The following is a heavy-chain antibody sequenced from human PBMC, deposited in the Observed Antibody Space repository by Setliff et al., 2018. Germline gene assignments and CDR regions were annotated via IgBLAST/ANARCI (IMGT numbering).Heavy chain of an antibody. CDR2: IGVYSGNT. CDR3: LRDRPYSNSPEDVFDI. J-gene: IGHJ3*02. V-gene: IGHV1-18*01. CDR1: GYTFSNYG. Sequence: ASVKVSCKASGYTFSNYGVTWVRQAPGQGLEWLGWIGVYSGNTYTAQRFQGRVTMTTDTSANMAYLELRGLTSDDTAVYYCLRDRPYSNSPEDVFDIWGQGTAVTVSS. D-gene: IGHD4-4*01.